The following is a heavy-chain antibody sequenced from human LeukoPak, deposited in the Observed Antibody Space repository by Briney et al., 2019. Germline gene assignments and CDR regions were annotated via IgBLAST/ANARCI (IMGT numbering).Heavy chain of an antibody. Sequence: SEALSLTCTLSGGSLSGTCYYWGWLRQPPRKGLEWVGRIYYSGSTYYNPSLKSRFTISVDTSKNQVSLKLSSVTAADTAVYYCARVQSLRSWFDPWGQGTLVTVSS. V-gene: IGHV4-39*07. J-gene: IGHJ5*02. CDR3: ARVQSLRSWFDP. CDR1: GGSLSGTCYY. CDR2: IYYSGST.